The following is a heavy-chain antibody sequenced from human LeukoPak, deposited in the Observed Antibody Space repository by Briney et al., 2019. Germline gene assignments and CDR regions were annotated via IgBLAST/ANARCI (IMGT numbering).Heavy chain of an antibody. CDR3: ASSVTGYCRSTSCYKGYYYYGMDV. V-gene: IGHV1-8*01. CDR2: MNPNSGNT. Sequence: ASVKVSCKASGYTFTSYDINWVRQAPGQGLEWMGWMNPNSGNTGYAQKFQGRVTMTRNTSISTAYMELSSLRSEDTAVYYCASSVTGYCRSTSCYKGYYYYGMDVWGQGTTVTVSS. CDR1: GYTFTSYD. J-gene: IGHJ6*02. D-gene: IGHD2-2*02.